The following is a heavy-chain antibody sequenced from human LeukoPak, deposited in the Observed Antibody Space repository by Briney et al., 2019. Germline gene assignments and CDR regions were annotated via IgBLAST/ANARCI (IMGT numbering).Heavy chain of an antibody. CDR3: ARGVDLWFGEFYYFDY. CDR1: GGSISSGGYY. CDR2: IYYSGST. Sequence: SQTLSLTCTVSGGSISSGGYYWSWIRQHPGKGLEWIGYIYYSGSTYYNPSLKSRVTISVDTSKSQFSLKLSSVTAADTAVYYCARGVDLWFGEFYYFDYWGQGTLVTVSS. D-gene: IGHD3-10*01. V-gene: IGHV4-31*03. J-gene: IGHJ4*02.